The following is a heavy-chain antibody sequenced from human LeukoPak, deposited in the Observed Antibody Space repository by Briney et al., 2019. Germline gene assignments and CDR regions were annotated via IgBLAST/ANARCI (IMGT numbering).Heavy chain of an antibody. J-gene: IGHJ4*02. Sequence: ASVKVSCKASGYTFTGYYMHWVRQAPGQGLEWMGWINPNSGGTNYAQKFQGRVTMTTDTSTNTVYMEMTSLISDDTAVYYCAKGGGWAAVDYGGNFDYWGQGTLVTVSS. CDR3: AKGGGWAAVDYGGNFDY. CDR2: INPNSGGT. CDR1: GYTFTGYY. D-gene: IGHD4-17*01. V-gene: IGHV1-2*02.